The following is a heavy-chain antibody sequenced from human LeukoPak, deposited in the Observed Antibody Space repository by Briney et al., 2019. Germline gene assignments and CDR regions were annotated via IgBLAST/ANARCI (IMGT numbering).Heavy chain of an antibody. CDR1: GFTFSSYA. J-gene: IGHJ4*02. CDR3: AKGGKGYSYVSPIDY. Sequence: GGSLRLSCAASGFTFSSYAMSWVRQAPGKGLEWVSAISGSGGSTYYADSVKGRFTISRDKSKNTLYLQMNSLRAEDTAVYYCAKGGKGYSYVSPIDYWGQGTLVTVSS. CDR2: ISGSGGST. D-gene: IGHD5-18*01. V-gene: IGHV3-23*01.